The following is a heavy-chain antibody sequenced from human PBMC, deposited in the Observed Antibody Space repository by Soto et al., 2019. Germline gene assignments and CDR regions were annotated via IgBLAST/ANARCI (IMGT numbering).Heavy chain of an antibody. Sequence: SETLSLTCAVSGGSISSGGYSWSWIRQPPGKGLEWIGYIYHSGSTYYNPSLKSRVTISVDRSKNQFSLKLSSVTAADTAVYYCARRDGYNYFDSWGQGTLVTVSS. V-gene: IGHV4-30-2*01. CDR2: IYHSGST. CDR1: GGSISSGGYS. J-gene: IGHJ4*02. CDR3: ARRDGYNYFDS. D-gene: IGHD5-12*01.